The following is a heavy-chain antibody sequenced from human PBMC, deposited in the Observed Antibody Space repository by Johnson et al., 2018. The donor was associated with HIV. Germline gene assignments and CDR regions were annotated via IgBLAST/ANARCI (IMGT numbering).Heavy chain of an antibody. J-gene: IGHJ3*02. Sequence: VQLVESGGGLVQPGGSLKLSCAASGFTFSGSAMHWVRQASGKGLEWVGRIRSKANSYATAYAASVKGRFTISRDDSKNTLYLQMNSLKTEDTAVYYCTTDPWGSDAFDIWGQGTKVTVSS. CDR1: GFTFSGSA. CDR3: TTDPWGSDAFDI. V-gene: IGHV3-73*02. D-gene: IGHD7-27*01. CDR2: IRSKANSYAT.